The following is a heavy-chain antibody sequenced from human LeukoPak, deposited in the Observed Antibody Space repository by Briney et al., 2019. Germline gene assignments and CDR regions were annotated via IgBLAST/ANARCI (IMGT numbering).Heavy chain of an antibody. J-gene: IGHJ3*01. CDR2: IYSGGST. CDR1: GFTFSSNY. Sequence: PGGSLRLSCAASGFTFSSNYMSWVRQAPGKGLEWVSVIYSGGSTYYADSVKGRFTISRDNSKNTLYLQMNSLRAEDTAVYYCARWGDSSGYYQQPYAFDVWGQGTMVTVSS. V-gene: IGHV3-66*01. D-gene: IGHD3-22*01. CDR3: ARWGDSSGYYQQPYAFDV.